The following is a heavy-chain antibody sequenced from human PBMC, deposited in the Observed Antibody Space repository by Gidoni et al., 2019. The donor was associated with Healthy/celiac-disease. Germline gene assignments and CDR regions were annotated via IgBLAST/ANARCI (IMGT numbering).Heavy chain of an antibody. V-gene: IGHV4-59*01. CDR2: IYYSGST. J-gene: IGHJ4*02. Sequence: QVQLQESGPGLVKPSETLSLTCTVPGGSISSYYWSWIRQPPGKGLEWIGYIYYSGSTNYNPSLKSRVTISVDTSKNQFSLKLSSVTAADTAVYYCARGPKDDFWSGYLDYWGQGTLVTVSS. CDR1: GGSISSYY. CDR3: ARGPKDDFWSGYLDY. D-gene: IGHD3-3*01.